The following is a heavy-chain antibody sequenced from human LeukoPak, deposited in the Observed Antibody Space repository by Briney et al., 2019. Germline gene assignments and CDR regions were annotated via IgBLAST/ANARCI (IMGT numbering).Heavy chain of an antibody. J-gene: IGHJ4*02. CDR2: IKSKTDGGTT. CDR1: GFTFGNAW. Sequence: GGSLRLSCAASGFTFGNAWMSWVRQAPGKGLEWVGRIKSKTDGGTTDYAAPVKGSFTISRDDSKNTLYLQMNSLKTEDTAVYYCTTDFGVFRSDFWSGYYRFDYWGQGTLVTVSS. CDR3: TTDFGVFRSDFWSGYYRFDY. D-gene: IGHD3-3*01. V-gene: IGHV3-15*01.